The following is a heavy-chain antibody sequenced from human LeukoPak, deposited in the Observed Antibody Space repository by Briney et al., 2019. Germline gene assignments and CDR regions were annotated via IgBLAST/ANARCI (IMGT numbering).Heavy chain of an antibody. CDR1: GGSISSYY. J-gene: IGHJ4*02. CDR3: ARYTPHQSIAVFDY. V-gene: IGHV4-4*07. Sequence: SETLSLTCTVSGGSISSYYWSWIRQPAGKGLEWIGRIYTSGSTKYNSSLKSRVTMSVDTSKNQFSLKLSSVTAADTAVYYCARYTPHQSIAVFDYWGQGTLVTVSS. D-gene: IGHD6-19*01. CDR2: IYTSGST.